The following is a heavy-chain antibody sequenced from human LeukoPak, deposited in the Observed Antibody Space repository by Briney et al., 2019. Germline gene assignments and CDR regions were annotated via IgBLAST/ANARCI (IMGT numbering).Heavy chain of an antibody. V-gene: IGHV3-23*01. Sequence: GGSLRLSCEASRFTFRSYAMGGVRQAPGKGLEWVASITGGWDDTYHEDSVKGQFTISRDNSKNTLYLQMNSLGVEDTSVYYCARDAHEQWSVLGVYHYGFDVWGQGTTLTVSS. CDR2: ITGGWDDT. D-gene: IGHD6-19*01. CDR3: ARDAHEQWSVLGVYHYGFDV. CDR1: RFTFRSYA. J-gene: IGHJ6*02.